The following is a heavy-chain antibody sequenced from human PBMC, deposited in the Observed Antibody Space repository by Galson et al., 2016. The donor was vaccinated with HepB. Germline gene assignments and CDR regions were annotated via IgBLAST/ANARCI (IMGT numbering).Heavy chain of an antibody. Sequence: SLRLSCAASGFTVSSLYMSWVRQAPGKGLEWVSLIYSNGATTYADSVRGRFTISRDNSKNMMYLEMNSLRADDTAVYYCATQSASTKCYWCFDHWGQGTLVTVPS. CDR3: ATQSASTKCYWCFDH. CDR2: IYSNGAT. J-gene: IGHJ5*02. V-gene: IGHV3-53*01. D-gene: IGHD2-2*01. CDR1: GFTVSSLY.